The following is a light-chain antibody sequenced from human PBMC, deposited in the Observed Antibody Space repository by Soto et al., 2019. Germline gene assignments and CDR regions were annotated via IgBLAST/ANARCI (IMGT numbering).Light chain of an antibody. CDR2: DAS. Sequence: IQMTQSPSTLSASVGDRVTITCRASQSVGYWLAWYQQKPGKAPQFLIYDASNLHDGVPSRFSGSGSCTEFTLTTTGLQSDDFASYYCQQYYSSWTLGQATKVEIK. CDR3: QQYYSSWT. CDR1: QSVGYW. V-gene: IGKV1-5*01. J-gene: IGKJ1*01.